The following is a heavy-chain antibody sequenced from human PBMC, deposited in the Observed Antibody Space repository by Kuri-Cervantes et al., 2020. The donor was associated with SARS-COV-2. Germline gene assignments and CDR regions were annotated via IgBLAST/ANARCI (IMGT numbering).Heavy chain of an antibody. CDR2: ISGSGGRT. Sequence: LSLTCAASGFTFSSYAMSWVRQAPGKGLEWVPDISGSGGRTYYADSVKGRFTISRDNSKNTLYLQMNSLRAEDTAIYYCARDQSITMIVVVNRDAFDIWGQGTMVTVSS. CDR1: GFTFSSYA. V-gene: IGHV3-23*01. D-gene: IGHD3-22*01. CDR3: ARDQSITMIVVVNRDAFDI. J-gene: IGHJ3*02.